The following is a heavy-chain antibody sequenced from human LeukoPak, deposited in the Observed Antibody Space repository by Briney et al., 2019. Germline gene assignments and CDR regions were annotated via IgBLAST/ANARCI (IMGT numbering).Heavy chain of an antibody. CDR1: GGTFSSYT. J-gene: IGHJ5*02. Sequence: SVEVSCKASGGTFSSYTISWVRQAPGQGLEWMGRIIPILGIANYAQKFQGRVTITADKSTSTAYMELSSLRSEDTAVYYCARDLERTSFPFDPWGQGTLVTVSS. CDR3: ARDLERTSFPFDP. D-gene: IGHD1-1*01. CDR2: IIPILGIA. V-gene: IGHV1-69*04.